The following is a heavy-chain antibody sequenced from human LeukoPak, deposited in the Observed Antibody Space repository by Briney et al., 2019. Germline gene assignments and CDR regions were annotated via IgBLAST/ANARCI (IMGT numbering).Heavy chain of an antibody. Sequence: GGSLRLSCAASGFTFSSYAMSWVRQAPGKGLEWVSAISGSGGSTYYADSVKGRFTISRDNSKNTLYLQMNSLRAEDTAVYYCAKPHCSSTSCYKDYYYYMDVWGKGTTVTVSS. J-gene: IGHJ6*03. CDR2: ISGSGGST. D-gene: IGHD2-2*02. CDR3: AKPHCSSTSCYKDYYYYMDV. CDR1: GFTFSSYA. V-gene: IGHV3-23*01.